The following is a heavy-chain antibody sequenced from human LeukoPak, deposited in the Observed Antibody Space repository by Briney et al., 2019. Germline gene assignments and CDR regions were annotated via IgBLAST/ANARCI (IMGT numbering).Heavy chain of an antibody. V-gene: IGHV4-39*01. CDR1: GGSISSSNW. D-gene: IGHD3-10*01. J-gene: IGHJ5*02. CDR2: IYYSGST. CDR3: ARRNYYGSGSYPNWFDP. Sequence: SETLSLTCTVSGGSISSSNWWSWVRQPPGKGLEWIGSIYYSGSTYYNPSLKSRVTISVDTSKNQFSLKLSSVTAADTAVYYCARRNYYGSGSYPNWFDPWGQGTLVTVSS.